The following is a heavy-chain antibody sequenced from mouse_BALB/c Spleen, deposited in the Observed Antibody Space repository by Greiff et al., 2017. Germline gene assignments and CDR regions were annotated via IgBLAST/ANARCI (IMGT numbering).Heavy chain of an antibody. V-gene: IGHV1-66*01. CDR3: ATGGYYFDY. Sequence: VKLMESGPELVKPGASVKISCKASGYSFTSYYIHWVKQRPGQGLEWIGWIFPGSGNTKYNEKFKGKATLTADTSSSTAYMQLSSLTSEDSAVYFCATGGYYFDYWGQGTTLTVSS. J-gene: IGHJ2*01. CDR1: GYSFTSYY. CDR2: IFPGSGNT.